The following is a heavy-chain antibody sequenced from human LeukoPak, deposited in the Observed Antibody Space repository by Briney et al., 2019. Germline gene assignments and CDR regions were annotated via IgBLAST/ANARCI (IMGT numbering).Heavy chain of an antibody. D-gene: IGHD3-10*01. Sequence: ASVKVSCTASAYTFTSYYMHWLRQAPGQGLEWMGIINPSGGSTLYAQNFQGRVTMTSDTSTSTVYMDLSSLRSEDTAVYYCARKGSGIRAFDIWGQGTMVTVSS. CDR2: INPSGGST. CDR1: AYTFTSYY. V-gene: IGHV1-46*01. CDR3: ARKGSGIRAFDI. J-gene: IGHJ3*02.